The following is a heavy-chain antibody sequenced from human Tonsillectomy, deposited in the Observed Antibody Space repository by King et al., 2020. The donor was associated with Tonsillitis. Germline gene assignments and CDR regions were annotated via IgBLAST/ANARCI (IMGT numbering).Heavy chain of an antibody. CDR2: IYFTGTT. CDR3: ARDFGAGTYDNRPRSY. Sequence: VQLQESGPGLVKPSETLSLTCTVSGGSISSYYWSWIRQPPGKGLEWIGYIYFTGTTKYNPSLKSRVTISVDTSRNQFSLKLRSVTAADTAFYYCARDFGAGTYDNRPRSYWGQGTLAT. D-gene: IGHD3-10*01. V-gene: IGHV4-59*01. CDR1: GGSISSYY. J-gene: IGHJ4*02.